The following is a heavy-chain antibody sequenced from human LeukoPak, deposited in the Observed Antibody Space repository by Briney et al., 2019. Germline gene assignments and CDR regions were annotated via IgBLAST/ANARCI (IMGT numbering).Heavy chain of an antibody. CDR2: ISTYKGNT. V-gene: IGHV1-18*01. D-gene: IGHD3-10*01. CDR3: ARDGNGTYYY. Sequence: ASVKVSCKASVYTFTNYGISWVRQAPGQGLEWMGWISTYKGNTNHVQNLHGRVTMPTHTSRTTAYMELRSLRSDNTAEYNLARDGNGTYYYWGQGTLVTVSS. CDR1: VYTFTNYG. J-gene: IGHJ4*02.